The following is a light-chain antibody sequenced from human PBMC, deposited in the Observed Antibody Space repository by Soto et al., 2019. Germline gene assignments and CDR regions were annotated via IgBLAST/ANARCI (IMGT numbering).Light chain of an antibody. CDR1: QGIANY. V-gene: IGKV1-27*01. CDR2: AAS. CDR3: QKYRSPPWT. Sequence: DIQMTQSPSSLSASVGARDTISCCASQGIANYLAWYQQKQEKLPELLIYAASTLHSGVATRFSGSGSRADFTLTISILQAEDVASYYCQKYRSPPWTFGQGTKVEIK. J-gene: IGKJ1*01.